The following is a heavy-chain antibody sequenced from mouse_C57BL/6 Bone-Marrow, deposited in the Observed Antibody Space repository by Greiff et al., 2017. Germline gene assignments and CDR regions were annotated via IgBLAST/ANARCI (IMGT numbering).Heavy chain of an antibody. J-gene: IGHJ3*01. V-gene: IGHV6-3*01. CDR2: IRLKSDNYAT. Sequence: EVMLVESGGGLVQPGGSMKLSCVASGFTFSNYWMNWVRQSPEKGLEWVAQIRLKSDNYATHYAESVKGRFTISRDDSKSSVYLQMNNLRAEDTGIYYCTAPPHYYGSSPAWFAYWGQGTLVTVSA. D-gene: IGHD1-1*01. CDR1: GFTFSNYW. CDR3: TAPPHYYGSSPAWFAY.